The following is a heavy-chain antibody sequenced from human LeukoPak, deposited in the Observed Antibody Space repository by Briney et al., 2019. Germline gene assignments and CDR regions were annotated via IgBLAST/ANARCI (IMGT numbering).Heavy chain of an antibody. J-gene: IGHJ3*02. CDR2: ISNSGSTT. V-gene: IGHV3-11*04. CDR1: EFTFSDYY. D-gene: IGHD7-27*01. CDR3: TTLTGDSDAFDI. Sequence: GGSLRLSCAASEFTFSDYYMSWIRQAPGQGLEWVSYISNSGSTTYYADSVKGRFTISRDNAKNSLYLQMNSLRAEDTAVYYCTTLTGDSDAFDIWGQGTMVTVSS.